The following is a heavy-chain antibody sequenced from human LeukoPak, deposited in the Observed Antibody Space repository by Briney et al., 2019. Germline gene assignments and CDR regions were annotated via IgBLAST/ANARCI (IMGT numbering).Heavy chain of an antibody. CDR2: IHYSGST. CDR3: ARDGFGY. J-gene: IGHJ4*02. D-gene: IGHD3-10*01. CDR1: GGSISSSAYY. Sequence: SETLSLTCTVSGGSISSSAYYWGWVRQPSGKGLEWIGSIHYSGSTYHNPSLKSRVTISVDTSKNQFSLKLSSVAAADTAVYYCARDGFGYWGQGTLVTVSS. V-gene: IGHV4-39*07.